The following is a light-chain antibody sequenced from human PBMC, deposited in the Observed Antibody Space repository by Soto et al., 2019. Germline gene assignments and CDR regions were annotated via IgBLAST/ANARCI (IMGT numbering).Light chain of an antibody. CDR1: QSVANN. Sequence: DIVMTQSPATLSVSPGERATLSCRASQSVANNVAWYQQKPGQAPRLLIYGASSRATGIPDRFSGSRSGPEFTLTINSLQSEDFAVYYCQPYNNWPLTCGGGTKGDIK. CDR2: GAS. J-gene: IGKJ4*01. CDR3: QPYNNWPLT. V-gene: IGKV3D-15*01.